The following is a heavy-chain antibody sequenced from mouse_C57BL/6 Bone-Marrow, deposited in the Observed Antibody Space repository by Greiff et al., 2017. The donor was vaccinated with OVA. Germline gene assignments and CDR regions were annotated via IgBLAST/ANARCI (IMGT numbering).Heavy chain of an antibody. D-gene: IGHD2-1*01. CDR1: GYTFTSYW. Sequence: VKLQQPGAELVKPGASVKMSCKASGYTFTSYWITWVKQRPGQGLEWIGDIYPGSGSTNYNEKFKSKATLTVDTSSSTAYMQLSSLTSEDSEVYYCARDPIYYGNYGDYWGQGTTLTVSS. J-gene: IGHJ2*01. V-gene: IGHV1-55*01. CDR3: ARDPIYYGNYGDY. CDR2: IYPGSGST.